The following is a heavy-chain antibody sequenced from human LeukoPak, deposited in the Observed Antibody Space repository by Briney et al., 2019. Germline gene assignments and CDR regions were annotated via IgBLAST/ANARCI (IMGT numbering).Heavy chain of an antibody. CDR2: IKSDGKT. J-gene: IGHJ1*01. D-gene: IGHD3-22*01. Sequence: GGSLRLSCEASGFTFSRYWVHWVRQAPGKGLVWVSRIKSDGKTNYADSVKGRFTISRDNAKNTVSLQMDSLRAEDTGVYYCARAPSEVGGYYPEYFRHWGQGTLVTVSS. V-gene: IGHV3-74*01. CDR3: ARAPSEVGGYYPEYFRH. CDR1: GFTFSRYW.